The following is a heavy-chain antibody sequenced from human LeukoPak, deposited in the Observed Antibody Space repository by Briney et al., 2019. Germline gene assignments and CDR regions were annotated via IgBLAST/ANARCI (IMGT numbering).Heavy chain of an antibody. CDR1: GYTFTSYD. Sequence: ASVKVSCKPTGYTFTSYDISWVRQATGKGLECLGWMTRNSGNTRYAESFQGSVTLTTHTSIDTAYMQQNSVRSEDTPVYYCARIYFGSNRCSFDPWGEGTLVTVSS. V-gene: IGHV1-8*01. CDR3: ARIYFGSNRCSFDP. CDR2: MTRNSGNT. J-gene: IGHJ5*02. D-gene: IGHD3-10*01.